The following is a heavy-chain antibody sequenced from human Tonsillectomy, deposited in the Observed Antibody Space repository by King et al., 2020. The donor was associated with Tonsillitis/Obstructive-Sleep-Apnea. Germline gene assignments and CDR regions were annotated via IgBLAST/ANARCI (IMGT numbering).Heavy chain of an antibody. Sequence: VQLVESGGGLVQPGGSLRLSCAASKFTFRSYWMSWVRQAPGKGLEWVANIKHDGREKYYVDSVRGRFTISRDNAKNSLYLQMNSLRAEDTAVYYCARDHVLDYWGQGTPVTVSS. V-gene: IGHV3-7*04. CDR2: IKHDGREK. CDR3: ARDHVLDY. J-gene: IGHJ4*02. CDR1: KFTFRSYW.